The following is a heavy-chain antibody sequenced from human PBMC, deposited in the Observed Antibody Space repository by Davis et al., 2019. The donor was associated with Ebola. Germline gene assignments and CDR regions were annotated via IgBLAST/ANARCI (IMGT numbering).Heavy chain of an antibody. CDR2: ISAYNGNT. J-gene: IGHJ6*02. CDR3: ARDRPYGSGSYFGYYYYGMDV. Sequence: ASVKVSCKASGGTFTSYGISWVRQAPGQGLEWMGWISAYNGNTNYAQKLQGRVTMTTDTSTSTAYMELRSLRSDDTAVYYCARDRPYGSGSYFGYYYYGMDVWGQGTTVTVSS. D-gene: IGHD3-10*01. CDR1: GGTFTSYG. V-gene: IGHV1-18*01.